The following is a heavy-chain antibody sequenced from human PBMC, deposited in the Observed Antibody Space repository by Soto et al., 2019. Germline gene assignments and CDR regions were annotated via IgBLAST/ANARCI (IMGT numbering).Heavy chain of an antibody. CDR1: GGSISSYY. Sequence: SETLSLTCTVSGGSISSYYWSWIRQPPGKGLEWIGYIYYSGSTNYNPSLKSRVTISVDTSKNQFSLKLSSVTAADTAVYYCARGAGSGSYYGFHYYYGMDVWGQGTTVTVSS. CDR2: IYYSGST. D-gene: IGHD1-26*01. V-gene: IGHV4-59*01. J-gene: IGHJ6*02. CDR3: ARGAGSGSYYGFHYYYGMDV.